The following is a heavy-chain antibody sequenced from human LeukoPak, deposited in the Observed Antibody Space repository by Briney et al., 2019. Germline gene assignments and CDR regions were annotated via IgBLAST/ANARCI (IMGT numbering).Heavy chain of an antibody. V-gene: IGHV3-21*01. CDR3: AETYLVRSL. Sequence: GGSLRLSCAASGFTFSSYSMNWVRQAPGKGLEWVSCISSSSSYIYNADSVKGRFTISRDNAKNSLYLQMTSLTVEDTAVYYCAETYLVRSLGGQGTLVTVSS. D-gene: IGHD3-10*01. CDR2: ISSSSSYI. CDR1: GFTFSSYS. J-gene: IGHJ4*02.